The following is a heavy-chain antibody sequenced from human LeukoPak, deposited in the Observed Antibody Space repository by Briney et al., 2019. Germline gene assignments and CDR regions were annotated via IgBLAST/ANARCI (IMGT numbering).Heavy chain of an antibody. CDR1: GYTFTGYY. Sequence: ASVKVSCKASGYTFTGYYMHWVRQAPGQGLEGMGWINPNSGGTNYAQKFQGRVTMTRDTSISTAYMELSRLRSDDTAVYYCARDRDYYDSSGYEPFDYWGQGTLVTVSS. CDR2: INPNSGGT. CDR3: ARDRDYYDSSGYEPFDY. J-gene: IGHJ4*02. V-gene: IGHV1-2*02. D-gene: IGHD3-22*01.